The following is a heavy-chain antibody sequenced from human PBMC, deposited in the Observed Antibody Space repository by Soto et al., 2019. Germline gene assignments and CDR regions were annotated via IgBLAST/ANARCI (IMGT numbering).Heavy chain of an antibody. V-gene: IGHV3-23*01. J-gene: IGHJ6*02. CDR2: ISGSGGST. Sequence: EVQLLESGGGLVQPGGSLRLSCAASGFTFSSYAMSWVRQAPGKGLEWVSAISGSGGSTYYADSVKGRFTISRDNSKNTLYLQMNSLKAEDTAVYYCAKGRLWFGELPPTAMDVWGRGTTVTVSS. CDR3: AKGRLWFGELPPTAMDV. CDR1: GFTFSSYA. D-gene: IGHD3-10*01.